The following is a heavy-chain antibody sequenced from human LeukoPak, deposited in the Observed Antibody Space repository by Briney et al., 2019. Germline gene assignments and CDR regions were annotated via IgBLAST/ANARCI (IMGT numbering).Heavy chain of an antibody. CDR1: GFTFSSYS. CDR2: ISSSSSTI. D-gene: IGHD3-10*01. J-gene: IGHJ4*02. CDR3: ARGPYYYGSGSQGVFDY. Sequence: PGGSLRLSCAASGFTFSSYSMNWVRQAPGKGLEGVAYISSSSSTIYYADSVKGRFTISRDNAKNSLYLQMNSLRDEDTAVYCCARGPYYYGSGSQGVFDYWGQGTLVTVSS. V-gene: IGHV3-48*02.